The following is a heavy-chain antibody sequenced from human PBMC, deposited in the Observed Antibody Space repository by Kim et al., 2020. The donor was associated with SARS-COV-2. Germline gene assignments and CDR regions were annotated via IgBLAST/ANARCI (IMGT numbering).Heavy chain of an antibody. CDR1: GYTFTSYG. Sequence: ASVKVSCKASGYTFTSYGISWVRQAPGQGLEWMGWISAYNGNTNYAQKLQGRVTMTTDTSTSTAYMELRSLRSDDTAVYYCARGWYYYDSSGYLGDYWGQGTLVTVSS. D-gene: IGHD3-22*01. V-gene: IGHV1-18*01. CDR2: ISAYNGNT. J-gene: IGHJ4*02. CDR3: ARGWYYYDSSGYLGDY.